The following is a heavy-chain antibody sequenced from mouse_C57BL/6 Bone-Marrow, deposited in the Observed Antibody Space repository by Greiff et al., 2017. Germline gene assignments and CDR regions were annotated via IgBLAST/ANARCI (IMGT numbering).Heavy chain of an antibody. Sequence: EVQLQESGGGLVKPGGSLKLSCAASGFTFSSYAMSWVRQTPEKRLEWVATISDGGSYTYYPDNVKGRFPISRDNAKNNLYLQMSHLKSEDTAMYYCARGGYYGNYAMDYWGQGTSVTVSS. J-gene: IGHJ4*01. V-gene: IGHV5-4*01. CDR2: ISDGGSYT. CDR1: GFTFSSYA. CDR3: ARGGYYGNYAMDY. D-gene: IGHD1-1*02.